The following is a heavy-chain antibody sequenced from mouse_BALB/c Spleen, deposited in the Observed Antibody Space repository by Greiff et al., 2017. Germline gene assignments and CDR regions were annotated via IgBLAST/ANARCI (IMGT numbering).Heavy chain of an antibody. Sequence: EVKLVESGGGLVKPGGSLKLSCAASGFAFSSYDMSWVRQTPEKRLEWVAYISSGGGSTYYPDTVKGRFTISRDNAKNTLYLQMSSLKSEDTAMYYCARPIYYYAWFAYWGQGTLVTVSA. V-gene: IGHV5-12-1*01. CDR1: GFAFSSYD. CDR2: ISSGGGST. J-gene: IGHJ3*01. CDR3: ARPIYYYAWFAY. D-gene: IGHD1-1*01.